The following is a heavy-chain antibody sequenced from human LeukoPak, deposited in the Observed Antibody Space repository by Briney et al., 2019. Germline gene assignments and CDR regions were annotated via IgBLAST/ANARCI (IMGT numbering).Heavy chain of an antibody. CDR3: AKTADSWSGYYSYYFDY. J-gene: IGHJ4*02. V-gene: IGHV3-23*01. CDR1: GSTFSSYA. Sequence: GSLRLSCAVSGSTFSSYAMSWVRQAPGKGLEWVSVLSGSGGSTHYADSVKGRFTISRDNSKNTLYLQMNSLRAEDTAVYYCAKTADSWSGYYSYYFDYWGQGTLVTVSS. D-gene: IGHD3-3*01. CDR2: LSGSGGST.